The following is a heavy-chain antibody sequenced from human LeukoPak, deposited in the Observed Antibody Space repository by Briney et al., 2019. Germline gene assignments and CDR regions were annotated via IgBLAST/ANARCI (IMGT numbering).Heavy chain of an antibody. D-gene: IGHD5-24*01. CDR3: GKSGERWQQFWYYDN. CDR1: GFTFSSYA. V-gene: IGHV3-30*10. Sequence: PGGSPRLSCAASGFTFSSYAMHWVRQAPGKGLEWVAVISFDGTNKYYTDSVKGRFSISRDNSKNTLYLEMDSLSAEDTAVYYCGKSGERWQQFWYYDNWGQGTFITVSS. CDR2: ISFDGTNK. J-gene: IGHJ4*02.